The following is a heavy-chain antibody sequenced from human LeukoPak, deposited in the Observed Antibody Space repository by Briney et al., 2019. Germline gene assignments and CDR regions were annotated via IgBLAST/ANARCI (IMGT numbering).Heavy chain of an antibody. V-gene: IGHV3-48*01. D-gene: IGHD3-16*01. CDR1: GFTFSTYS. Sequence: PGGSLRLSCAASGFTFSTYSMNWVRQAPGKGLEWFSYISGSSGTIYYADSVKGRFTISRDNAKNSLYLQMNSLRAEDTAVYYCARRSEFGVLYYMDVWGKGTTVTVSS. J-gene: IGHJ6*03. CDR3: ARRSEFGVLYYMDV. CDR2: ISGSSGTI.